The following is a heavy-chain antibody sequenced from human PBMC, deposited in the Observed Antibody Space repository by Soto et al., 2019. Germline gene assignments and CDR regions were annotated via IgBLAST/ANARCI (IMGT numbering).Heavy chain of an antibody. CDR3: ARRIEEDSSGYNWYFDL. J-gene: IGHJ2*01. V-gene: IGHV4-59*08. D-gene: IGHD3-22*01. CDR2: IYYSGDT. Sequence: QVQLQESGPGLVKPSETLSLTCTVSGASISTYYWSWIRQPPGKGLEWIGYIYYSGDTNNNPALKNRVTISIDTSKNQFSLKLSSVTAADTAVYYCARRIEEDSSGYNWYFDLWGRGTLVTVSS. CDR1: GASISTYY.